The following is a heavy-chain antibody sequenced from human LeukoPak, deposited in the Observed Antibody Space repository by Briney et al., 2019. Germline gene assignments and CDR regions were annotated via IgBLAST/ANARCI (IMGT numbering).Heavy chain of an antibody. CDR3: TSPRYCSGGSCYSFDY. J-gene: IGHJ4*02. CDR2: INSDGSST. V-gene: IGHV3-74*01. CDR1: GFTFSSYW. D-gene: IGHD2-15*01. Sequence: GGSLRLSCAASGFTFSSYWMHWVRQAPGKGLVWVSRINSDGSSTSYADSVKGRFTISRDNAKNTLYLQMNSLRAEDTAEYYCTSPRYCSGGSCYSFDYWGQGTLVTVSS.